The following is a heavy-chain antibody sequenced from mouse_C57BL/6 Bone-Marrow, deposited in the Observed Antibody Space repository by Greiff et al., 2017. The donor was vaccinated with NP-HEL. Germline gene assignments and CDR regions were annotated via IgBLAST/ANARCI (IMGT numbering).Heavy chain of an antibody. D-gene: IGHD2-3*01. CDR3: ASEGYFYDGYYDY. CDR2: INPSSGYT. J-gene: IGHJ2*01. CDR1: GYTFTSYT. Sequence: VKLMESGAELARPGASVKMSCKASGYTFTSYTMHWVKQRPGQGLEWIGYINPSSGYTKYNQKFKDKATLTADKSSSTAYMQLSSLTSEDSAVYYCASEGYFYDGYYDYWGQGTTLTVSS. V-gene: IGHV1-4*01.